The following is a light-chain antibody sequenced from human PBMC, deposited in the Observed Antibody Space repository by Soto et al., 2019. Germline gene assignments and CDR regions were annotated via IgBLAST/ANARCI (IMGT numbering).Light chain of an antibody. J-gene: IGKJ1*01. CDR3: HHYGTSPWT. CDR2: DAS. CDR1: QTVRRNF. V-gene: IGKV3D-20*01. Sequence: EVELTQSPAILSLSPGERATLSCGASQTVRRNFLSCYQKTPGLAPSLLISDASSRATGIPDRFSGSGSGTEFTLTISRLEPEDFAVYYCHHYGTSPWTFGQGTKVESK.